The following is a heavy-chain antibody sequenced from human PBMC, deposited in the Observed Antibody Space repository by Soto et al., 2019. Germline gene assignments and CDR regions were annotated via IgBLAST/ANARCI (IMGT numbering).Heavy chain of an antibody. Sequence: SLQVSCTASGGTFSSYAISWVRQAPGQVLEWMGGIIPIFGTANYAQKFQGRVTITADESTSTAYMELSSLRSEDTAVYYCARGWWQGESYGNADCERWGNGTMVTVS. J-gene: IGHJ6*03. CDR1: GGTFSSYA. CDR2: IIPIFGTA. V-gene: IGHV1-69*01. CDR3: ARGWWQGESYGNADCER. D-gene: IGHD5-18*01.